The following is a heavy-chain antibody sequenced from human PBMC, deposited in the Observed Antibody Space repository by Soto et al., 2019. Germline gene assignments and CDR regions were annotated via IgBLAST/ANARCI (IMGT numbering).Heavy chain of an antibody. CDR1: GGTFSSYA. V-gene: IGHV1-69*13. J-gene: IGHJ4*02. CDR2: IIPIFGTA. D-gene: IGHD3-9*01. CDR3: AREYPEILTGYDYFDY. Sequence: GASVKVSCKASGGTFSSYAISWVRQAPGQGLEWMGGIIPIFGTANYAQKFQGRVTITADESTSTAYMELSSLRSEDTAVYYCAREYPEILTGYDYFDYWGQGTLVTVSS.